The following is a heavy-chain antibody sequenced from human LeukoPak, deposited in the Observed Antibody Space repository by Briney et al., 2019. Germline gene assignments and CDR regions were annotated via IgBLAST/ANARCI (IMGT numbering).Heavy chain of an antibody. Sequence: GESLKISCKGSGYSFTSGYSFAVYWIGWVRQMPGKGLEWMGIVYPGDSDTGYSPSFQGQVTISVDTSISTAYLQWSSLKASDTAIYYCVRRGYCDGTGGCHSNPFDIWGQGTMVTVSS. CDR3: VRRGYCDGTGGCHSNPFDI. D-gene: IGHD2/OR15-2a*01. J-gene: IGHJ3*02. CDR1: GYSFTSGYSFAVYW. CDR2: VYPGDSDT. V-gene: IGHV5-51*01.